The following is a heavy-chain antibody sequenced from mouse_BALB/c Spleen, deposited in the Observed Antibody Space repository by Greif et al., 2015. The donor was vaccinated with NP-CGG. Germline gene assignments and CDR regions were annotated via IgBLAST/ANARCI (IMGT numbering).Heavy chain of an antibody. CDR2: ISDGGSYT. Sequence: EVKLVESGGGLVKPGGSLKLSCAASGFTFSDYYMYWVRQTPEKRLEWVATISDGGSYTYYPDSVKGRFTISRDNAKNNLYLQMSSLKSEDTAMYYCAREDGIRAMDYWGQGTSVTVSS. D-gene: IGHD2-1*01. J-gene: IGHJ4*01. V-gene: IGHV5-4*02. CDR1: GFTFSDYY. CDR3: AREDGIRAMDY.